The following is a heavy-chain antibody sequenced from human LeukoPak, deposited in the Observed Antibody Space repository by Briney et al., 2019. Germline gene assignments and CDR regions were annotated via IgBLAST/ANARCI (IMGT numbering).Heavy chain of an antibody. CDR2: IYHSGST. V-gene: IGHV4-4*02. CDR1: GGSISSSNW. Sequence: SGTLSLTCAVSGGSISSSNWWSWVRQPPGKGLEWIGEIYHSGSTNYNPSLKSRVTISVDKSKNQFSLKLSSVTAADTAVYYSASYYYDSSAYYEPFDYWGQGTLVTVSS. J-gene: IGHJ4*02. D-gene: IGHD3-22*01. CDR3: ASYYYDSSAYYEPFDY.